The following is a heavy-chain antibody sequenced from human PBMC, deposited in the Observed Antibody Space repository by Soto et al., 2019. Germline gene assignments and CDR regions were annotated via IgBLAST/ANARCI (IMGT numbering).Heavy chain of an antibody. CDR2: IDHGGSP. Sequence: SETLSLTCAVYGGSFSGYYWSWIRQPPGKGLEWIGEIDHGGSPYFSPSLKSRVTISIDTSKNQFSLHLRSVTAADTAVYFCSRQPRGPGYGERGLYFDYWGQGTLVTVSS. D-gene: IGHD3-16*01. V-gene: IGHV4-34*01. J-gene: IGHJ4*02. CDR3: SRQPRGPGYGERGLYFDY. CDR1: GGSFSGYY.